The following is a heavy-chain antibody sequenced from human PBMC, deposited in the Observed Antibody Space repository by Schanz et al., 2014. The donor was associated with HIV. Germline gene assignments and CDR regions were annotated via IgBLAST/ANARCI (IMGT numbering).Heavy chain of an antibody. D-gene: IGHD2-15*01. CDR2: ISSNTNYI. CDR1: GFTFNNYG. Sequence: DVQLVESGGGLVKRGGSLRLSCAASGFTFNNYGVNWVRQAPGKGLEWISSISSNTNYINYADSVKGRFTISRDNAKNSLYLQMNSLRFADTAVYYCAKGGRDILSYYGMDVWGQGTTVTVSS. CDR3: AKGGRDILSYYGMDV. V-gene: IGHV3-21*04. J-gene: IGHJ6*02.